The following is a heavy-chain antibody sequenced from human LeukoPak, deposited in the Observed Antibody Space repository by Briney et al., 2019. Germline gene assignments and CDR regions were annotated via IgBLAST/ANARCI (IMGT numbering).Heavy chain of an antibody. Sequence: GGSLRLSCAASGFTFSSYAMSWVRQAPGKGLEWVSAISGSGGSTYYADSVKGRFTISRDNSKNTLYLQMNSLRAEDTAMYYCARGVGGPKRALDYWGQGTLVTVSS. V-gene: IGHV3-23*01. J-gene: IGHJ4*02. CDR3: ARGVGGPKRALDY. CDR2: ISGSGGST. D-gene: IGHD3-10*01. CDR1: GFTFSSYA.